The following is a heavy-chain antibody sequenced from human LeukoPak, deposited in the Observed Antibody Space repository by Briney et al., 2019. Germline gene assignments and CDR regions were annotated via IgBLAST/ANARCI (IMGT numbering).Heavy chain of an antibody. V-gene: IGHV3-30*18. J-gene: IGHJ4*02. CDR2: ISYDGSNK. D-gene: IGHD2-15*01. CDR1: GFTFSSYG. CDR3: AKDSLGYCSGGSCYWVDY. Sequence: GGSLRLSCAASGFTFSSYGMHWVRQAPGKGLEWVAVISYDGSNKYYADSVKGRFTISRDNSKNTLYLQMNSLRAEDTAVYYCAKDSLGYCSGGSCYWVDYWGQGTLVTVSS.